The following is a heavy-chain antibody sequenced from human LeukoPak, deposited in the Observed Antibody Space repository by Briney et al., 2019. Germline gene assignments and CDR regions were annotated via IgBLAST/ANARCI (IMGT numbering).Heavy chain of an antibody. J-gene: IGHJ4*02. D-gene: IGHD6-13*01. CDR1: GFTFSTYW. Sequence: GGSLRLSCAASGFTFSTYWMHWVRQAPGKGLVWVSHINSDGRNTTYADSVTGRFTISRDNAKNTLYLQMNSLRAEDTAVYYCARVLAQQQGYWGQGTLVTVCS. CDR2: INSDGRNT. V-gene: IGHV3-74*01. CDR3: ARVLAQQQGY.